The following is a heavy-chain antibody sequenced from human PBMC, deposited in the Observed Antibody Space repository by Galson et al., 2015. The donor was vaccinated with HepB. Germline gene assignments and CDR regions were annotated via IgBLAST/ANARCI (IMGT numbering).Heavy chain of an antibody. CDR1: GVTYSSYW. CDR2: IKKDGSEK. V-gene: IGHV3-7*03. CDR3: ARSGTPYCSSTSCYGRGIYFDY. J-gene: IGHJ4*02. D-gene: IGHD2-2*01. Sequence: SLRLSCAASGVTYSSYWMSWVRQAPGKGLEWVGNIKKDGSEKHYVDSVKGRFIISRDNAKHSLYLQMNSLRVEDTAVYYCARSGTPYCSSTSCYGRGIYFDYWGQGTLVTVSS.